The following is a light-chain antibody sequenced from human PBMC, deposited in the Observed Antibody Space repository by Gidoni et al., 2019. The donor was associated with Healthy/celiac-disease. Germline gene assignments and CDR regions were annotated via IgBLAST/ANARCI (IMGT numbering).Light chain of an antibody. V-gene: IGKV2-28*01. CDR1: SLMHSNGYNY. CDR3: MQALQSPYT. Sequence: SLMHSNGYNYLDWYLQKPGQSPQLLIYLGSNRASGVPDRFSGSGSGTDFTLKISRVEAEDVGVYYCMQALQSPYTFGQGTKLEIK. J-gene: IGKJ2*01. CDR2: LGS.